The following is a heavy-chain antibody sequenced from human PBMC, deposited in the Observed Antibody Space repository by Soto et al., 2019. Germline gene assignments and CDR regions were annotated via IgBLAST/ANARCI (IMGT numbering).Heavy chain of an antibody. J-gene: IGHJ4*02. V-gene: IGHV3-64*01. CDR1: GFTFSSYA. Sequence: EVQLVESGGGLVQPGGSLRLSCAASGFTFSSYAMHWVHQAPGKGLEYVSAISGSGGSTYYANSVKGRFTISRDNSKNTLYLQMGSLRAEDMAVYYCARRGYGLYFDYWGQGTLVTVSS. D-gene: IGHD3-10*01. CDR2: ISGSGGST. CDR3: ARRGYGLYFDY.